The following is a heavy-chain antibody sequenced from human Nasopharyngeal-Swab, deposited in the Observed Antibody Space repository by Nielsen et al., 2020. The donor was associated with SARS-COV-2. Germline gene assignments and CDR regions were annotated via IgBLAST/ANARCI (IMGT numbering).Heavy chain of an antibody. V-gene: IGHV1-8*01. D-gene: IGHD5-18*01. Sequence: ASVKVSCKASGYTFTSYDINWVRQATGRGLEWMGWMNPNSGNTGYAQKFQGRVTMTRDTSINTAYMELSGLRSEDTAVYYCTRGDSYGASWYFDLWGRGTLVTVSS. CDR3: TRGDSYGASWYFDL. CDR1: GYTFTSYD. CDR2: MNPNSGNT. J-gene: IGHJ2*01.